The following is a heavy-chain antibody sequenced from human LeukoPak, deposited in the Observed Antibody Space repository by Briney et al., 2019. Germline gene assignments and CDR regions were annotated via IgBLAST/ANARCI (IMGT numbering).Heavy chain of an antibody. D-gene: IGHD6-19*01. V-gene: IGHV3-7*01. CDR3: ARGGAVAGIDY. Sequence: PGGSLRLSCLASEFSFSNYWVTWVRQAPGKGLEWVASIKQDGIEKNYVDSVKGRFTISRDNARNSLYLQMNNLGAEDTAVYYCARGGAVAGIDYWGQGTLVTVSS. CDR1: EFSFSNYW. CDR2: IKQDGIEK. J-gene: IGHJ4*02.